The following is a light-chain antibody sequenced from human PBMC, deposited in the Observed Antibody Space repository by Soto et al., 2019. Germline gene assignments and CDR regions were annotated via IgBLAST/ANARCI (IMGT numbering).Light chain of an antibody. J-gene: IGKJ5*01. V-gene: IGKV3-11*01. CDR2: DAS. CDR3: QQRSNWPPFT. CDR1: QSVSSY. Sequence: EIVLTQSPATLSLSPGERATLSCRASQSVSSYLAWYQQKPGQAPRLLTYDASNRATGIPARFSGSGSGTDFPLTIGSLEPEDVAVYYCQQRSNWPPFTFGQGTRLEIK.